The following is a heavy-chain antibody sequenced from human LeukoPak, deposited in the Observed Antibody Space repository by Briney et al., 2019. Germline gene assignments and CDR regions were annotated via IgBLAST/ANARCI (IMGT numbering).Heavy chain of an antibody. J-gene: IGHJ6*02. CDR2: ISSSSSYI. D-gene: IGHD4-4*01. V-gene: IGHV3-21*01. CDR1: GFTFSSYS. CDR3: AGLKYSNHELYDGWDL. Sequence: GGSPRLSCAGSGFTFSSYSMNWVRQAPGKGLEWVSSISSSSSYIYYADSVKGRFTISRDNAKNSLYLQMNSLRAEDTAVYYCAGLKYSNHELYDGWDLWGQGTTVTVSS.